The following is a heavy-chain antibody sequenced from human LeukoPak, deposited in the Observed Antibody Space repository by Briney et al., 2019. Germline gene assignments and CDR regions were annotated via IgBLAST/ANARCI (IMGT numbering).Heavy chain of an antibody. Sequence: PGGSLRLSCAASEFTFSSYAMSWVRQAPGKGLEWVSAISGSGGSTYYADSVRGRFTISRDNAKNSLYLQMNSLRAEDTAVYYCARLDISAWFSDYWGQGTLVTVSS. J-gene: IGHJ4*02. V-gene: IGHV3-23*01. D-gene: IGHD5-12*01. CDR3: ARLDISAWFSDY. CDR1: EFTFSSYA. CDR2: ISGSGGST.